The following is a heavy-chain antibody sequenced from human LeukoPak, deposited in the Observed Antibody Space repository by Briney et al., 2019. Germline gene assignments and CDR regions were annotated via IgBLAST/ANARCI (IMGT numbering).Heavy chain of an antibody. D-gene: IGHD5-18*01. Sequence: GGSLRLSCAASGFTFSRYWMSWVREAPGKGLEWVSVIYSGGSTYYADSVKGRFTISRDNSKNTLYLQMNSLRAEDTAVYYCARGTYSFDWFDPWGQGTLVTDSS. CDR3: ARGTYSFDWFDP. V-gene: IGHV3-66*02. CDR2: IYSGGST. J-gene: IGHJ5*02. CDR1: GFTFSRYW.